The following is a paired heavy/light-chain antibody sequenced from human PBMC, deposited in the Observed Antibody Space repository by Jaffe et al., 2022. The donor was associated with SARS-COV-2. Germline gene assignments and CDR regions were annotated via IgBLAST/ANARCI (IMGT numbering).Heavy chain of an antibody. J-gene: IGHJ2*01. CDR1: GGSITNYNFY. Sequence: QLQLQESGPGLVKPSETLSLTCTVSGGSITNYNFYWGWIRQPPGKGLEWIGSIYYSGSTYYNPSLKSRVTMSVDTSKNQFSLKLSSVTAADTAVYYCARLFDVALVNWYFDLWGRGTLVTVSS. CDR2: IYYSGST. V-gene: IGHV4-39*01. CDR3: ARLFDVALVNWYFDL. D-gene: IGHD2-15*01.
Light chain of an antibody. CDR3: QAWDSNTYVV. CDR1: KLGDVY. V-gene: IGLV3-1*01. Sequence: SYELTQPPSVSVSPGQTASITCSGDKLGDVYACWYQQKPGQSPVLVIYQDKKRPSGIPERFSGSNSGNTATLTISGTQAMDEADYYCQAWDSNTYVVFGGGTKLTVL. J-gene: IGLJ2*01. CDR2: QDK.